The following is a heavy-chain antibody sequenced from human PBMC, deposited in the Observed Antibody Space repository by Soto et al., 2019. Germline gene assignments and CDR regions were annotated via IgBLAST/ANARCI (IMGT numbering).Heavy chain of an antibody. CDR3: AKGGRLRSPFGL. D-gene: IGHD4-17*01. J-gene: IGHJ4*02. V-gene: IGHV4-34*01. Sequence: LSLTCAVYGESFSDNHWSWIRQPPGKGLEWIGEVSHSGYTVYNPSLKSRVTISLGTSNNQFSLKLISATAADTAVYFCAKGGRLRSPFGLWGQGTLVTVSS. CDR2: VSHSGYT. CDR1: GESFSDNH.